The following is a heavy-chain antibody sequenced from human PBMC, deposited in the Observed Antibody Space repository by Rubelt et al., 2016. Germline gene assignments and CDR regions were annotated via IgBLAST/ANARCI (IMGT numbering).Heavy chain of an antibody. CDR3: ARSTTRWSGAWFDP. CDR1: GYSSGYY. Sequence: QVQLQESGPGLVKPSETLSLTCSVSGYSSGYYWGWIRQPPGKGMEWIGSIYHSRSIYYNPSLKSRVTKSLDTFKNQFSLKLSSVTAADTAVYYCARSTTRWSGAWFDPWGQGTLVTVSA. J-gene: IGHJ5*02. D-gene: IGHD3-10*02. CDR2: IYHSRSI. V-gene: IGHV4-38-2*02.